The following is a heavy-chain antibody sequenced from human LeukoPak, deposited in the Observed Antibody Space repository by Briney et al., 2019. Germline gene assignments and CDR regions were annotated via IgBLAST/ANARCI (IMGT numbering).Heavy chain of an antibody. D-gene: IGHD5-24*01. V-gene: IGHV4-59*01. Sequence: PSETLSLTCTVSGASISNYFWSWFRQPPGRGLEWIGLIYSSGSTSYNPSLKSRVTISVDTSKNQFSLNLTSVTAADTAVYYCAREDGHFDYWGQGTLVTVSS. CDR3: AREDGHFDY. CDR2: IYSSGST. J-gene: IGHJ4*02. CDR1: GASISNYF.